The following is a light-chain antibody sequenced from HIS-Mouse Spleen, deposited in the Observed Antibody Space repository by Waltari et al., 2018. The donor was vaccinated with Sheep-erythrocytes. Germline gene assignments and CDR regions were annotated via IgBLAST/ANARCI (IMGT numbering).Light chain of an antibody. CDR2: DAS. Sequence: DIQMTQSPSSLSASVGDRVTITCQASQDISNYLNWYQQKPGKAPKLLTYDASSLETGVQSRFSGSGSGTDFTFTISSLQPEDIATYYCQQYDNLLTFGGGTK. CDR1: QDISNY. CDR3: QQYDNLLT. J-gene: IGKJ4*01. V-gene: IGKV1-33*01.